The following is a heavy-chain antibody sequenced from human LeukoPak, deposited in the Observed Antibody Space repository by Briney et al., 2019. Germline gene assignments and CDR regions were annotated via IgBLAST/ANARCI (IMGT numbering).Heavy chain of an antibody. V-gene: IGHV4-34*01. Sequence: PSETLSLTCAVYGGSFSGYYWNWIRQPPGKGLEWIGEINHSGSTNYNPSLKSRVTISVDTSKNDFSLKLSSVTAADTAVYFCARNRQYDILTGYYNERYFDYWGQGTLVTVSS. D-gene: IGHD3-9*01. CDR2: INHSGST. J-gene: IGHJ4*02. CDR1: GGSFSGYY. CDR3: ARNRQYDILTGYYNERYFDY.